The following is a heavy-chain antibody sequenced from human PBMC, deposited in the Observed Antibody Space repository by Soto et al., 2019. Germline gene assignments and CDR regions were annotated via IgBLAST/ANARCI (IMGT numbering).Heavy chain of an antibody. CDR1: GFTFSSYA. Sequence: QVQLVESGGGVVQPGRSLRLSCAASGFTFSSYAMHWVRQAPGKGLEWVAVISYDGSNKYYADSVKGRFTISRDNSKNTLYLQMNSLRAEDTAVYYCARATTETTTGYWGQGTLVTVSS. D-gene: IGHD4-17*01. CDR3: ARATTETTTGY. V-gene: IGHV3-30-3*01. CDR2: ISYDGSNK. J-gene: IGHJ4*02.